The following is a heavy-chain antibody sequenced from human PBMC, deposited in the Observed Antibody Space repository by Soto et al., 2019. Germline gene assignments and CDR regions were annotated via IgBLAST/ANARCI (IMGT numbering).Heavy chain of an antibody. Sequence: GGSLRLSCAASGFTFSSYSMNWVRQAPGEGLEWVSSISSSSSYIYYADSVKGRFTISRDNAKNSLYLQMNSLRAEDTAVYYCARDSGIAARPGFGYWGQGTLVTVSS. CDR1: GFTFSSYS. J-gene: IGHJ4*02. V-gene: IGHV3-21*01. D-gene: IGHD6-6*01. CDR2: ISSSSSYI. CDR3: ARDSGIAARPGFGY.